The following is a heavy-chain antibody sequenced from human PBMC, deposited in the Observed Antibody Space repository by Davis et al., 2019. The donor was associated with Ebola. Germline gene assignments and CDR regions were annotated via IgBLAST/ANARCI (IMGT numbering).Heavy chain of an antibody. Sequence: ASVKVSCKASGYTFTSYGITWVRQAPGQGLEWMGWVNPHNGNTNYAQNVQGRVTMTTDTSTSTAYMEVGSLRSDDTAVYYCARLMQWLVRFSSYYYGMDVWGQGTTVTVSS. CDR3: ARLMQWLVRFSSYYYGMDV. V-gene: IGHV1-18*04. J-gene: IGHJ6*02. CDR2: VNPHNGNT. CDR1: GYTFTSYG. D-gene: IGHD6-19*01.